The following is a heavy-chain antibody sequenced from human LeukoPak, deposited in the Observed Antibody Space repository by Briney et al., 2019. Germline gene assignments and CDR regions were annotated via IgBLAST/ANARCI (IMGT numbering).Heavy chain of an antibody. Sequence: GGSLRLSCAASGFTFSNYGMSWVRQAPGKGLEWVSTISGSGSATYNAGSVKGRFTTSRDDSNNTLYLQMNSLRAEDTAVYYCAKTEAPAAIRAGSDYWGQGTLVTVSS. CDR1: GFTFSNYG. CDR3: AKTEAPAAIRAGSDY. J-gene: IGHJ4*02. D-gene: IGHD2-2*02. V-gene: IGHV3-23*01. CDR2: ISGSGSAT.